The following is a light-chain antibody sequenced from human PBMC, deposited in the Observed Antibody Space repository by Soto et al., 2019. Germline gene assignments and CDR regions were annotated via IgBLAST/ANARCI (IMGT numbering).Light chain of an antibody. CDR3: SSYTSSSLI. J-gene: IGLJ2*01. Sequence: QSVLTQPASVSGSPGQSITISCTGTRSDVGSYNYVSWYQQHPGKAPKLLIYAVTIRPSGVSNRFSGSKSGNTASLTISGLQAEDEGDYYCSSYTSSSLIFGGGTKLTVL. CDR1: RSDVGSYNY. V-gene: IGLV2-14*01. CDR2: AVT.